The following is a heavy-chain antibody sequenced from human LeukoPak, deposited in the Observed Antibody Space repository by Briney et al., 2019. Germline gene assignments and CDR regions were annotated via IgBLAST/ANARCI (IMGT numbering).Heavy chain of an antibody. Sequence: PGGSLRLSCAASGFTFSSYWMSWVRQAPGKGLEWVANIKQDGNEKYYVDSVKGRFTISRDNAKNSLYLQMNSLRAEDTAVYYCASLSSSWYFLYWGQGTLVTVSS. J-gene: IGHJ4*02. CDR1: GFTFSSYW. CDR2: IKQDGNEK. D-gene: IGHD6-13*01. V-gene: IGHV3-7*01. CDR3: ASLSSSWYFLY.